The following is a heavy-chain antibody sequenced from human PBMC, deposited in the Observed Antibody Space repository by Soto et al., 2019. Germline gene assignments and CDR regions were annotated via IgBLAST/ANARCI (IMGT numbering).Heavy chain of an antibody. D-gene: IGHD1-26*01. CDR1: GXSVTSFS. Sequence: GSLRLSCVASGXSVTSFSLSWVRQAPGKGLEWASDISASGGSTYADSVKGRFTISRDNSKKKLYLQMNSLRVEDTAVYYCAKVLSSGSYSGALEYWGQGALGTVSS. CDR2: ISASGGST. CDR3: AKVLSSGSYSGALEY. J-gene: IGHJ4*02. V-gene: IGHV3-23*01.